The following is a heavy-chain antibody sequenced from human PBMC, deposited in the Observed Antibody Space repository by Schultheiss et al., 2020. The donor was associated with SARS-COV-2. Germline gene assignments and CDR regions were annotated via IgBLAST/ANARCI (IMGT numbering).Heavy chain of an antibody. J-gene: IGHJ4*02. CDR2: IYTSGST. V-gene: IGHV4-61*02. CDR1: GGSISSGSYY. CDR3: ARHGYSSGWLKDTTFDY. D-gene: IGHD6-19*01. Sequence: SETLSLTCTVSGGSISSGSYYWSWIRQPAGKGLEWIGRIYTSGSTNYNPSLKSRVTISVDTSKNQFSLKLSSVTAADTAVYYCARHGYSSGWLKDTTFDYWGQGTLVTVSS.